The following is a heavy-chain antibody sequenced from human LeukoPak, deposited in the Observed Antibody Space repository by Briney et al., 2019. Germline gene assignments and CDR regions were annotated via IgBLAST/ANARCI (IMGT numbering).Heavy chain of an antibody. D-gene: IGHD2-2*01. Sequence: RASETLSLTCNVSGDSISGSSDYWSWIRQPPGKGLEWIGYIYYSGSTNYNPSLKSRVTISVDTSKNQFSLKLSSVTAADTAVYYCARVGGEVVRAFDIWGQGTMVTVSS. V-gene: IGHV4-61*01. CDR1: GDSISGSSDY. CDR2: IYYSGST. CDR3: ARVGGEVVRAFDI. J-gene: IGHJ3*02.